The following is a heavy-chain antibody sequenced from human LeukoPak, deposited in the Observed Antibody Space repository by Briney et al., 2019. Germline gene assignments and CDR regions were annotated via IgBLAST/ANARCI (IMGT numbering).Heavy chain of an antibody. D-gene: IGHD3-22*01. CDR3: ARDDNDYYDSSGYYS. CDR2: IYSGGST. V-gene: IGHV3-53*05. CDR1: GFTINSNY. J-gene: IGHJ4*02. Sequence: GGSLRLSCAASGFTINSNYMSWVRQAPGKGLEWVSVIYSGGSTYYADSVQGRFTISRDNSKNTLYLQMNSLRAEDTAVYYCARDDNDYYDSSGYYSWGQGTLVTVSS.